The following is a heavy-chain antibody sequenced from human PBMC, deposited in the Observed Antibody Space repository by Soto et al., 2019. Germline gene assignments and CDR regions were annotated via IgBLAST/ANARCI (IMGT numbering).Heavy chain of an antibody. CDR1: GFTFSSYA. V-gene: IGHV3-23*01. CDR3: AKALLRGNIAARPVDY. D-gene: IGHD6-6*01. CDR2: ISGSGGST. Sequence: PGGSLRLSCAASGFTFSSYAMSWVRQAPGKGLEWVSAISGSGGSTYYADSVKGRFTISRDNSKNTLYLQMNSLRAEDTAVYYCAKALLRGNIAARPVDYWGQGTLVTVSS. J-gene: IGHJ4*02.